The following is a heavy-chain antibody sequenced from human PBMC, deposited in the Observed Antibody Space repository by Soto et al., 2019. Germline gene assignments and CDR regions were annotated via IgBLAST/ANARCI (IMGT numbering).Heavy chain of an antibody. CDR1: GFTFSSYW. J-gene: IGHJ4*02. V-gene: IGHV3-7*03. D-gene: IGHD3-22*01. Sequence: EVQLVESGGGLVQPGGSLRLSCAASGFTFSSYWMSWVRQAPGKGLEWVANIKQDGSEKYYVDSVKGRFTISRDNAQNSLYLQMKSLRAEDTAVYYCAIGISGYPRTYYFDYWGQGTLVTVSS. CDR3: AIGISGYPRTYYFDY. CDR2: IKQDGSEK.